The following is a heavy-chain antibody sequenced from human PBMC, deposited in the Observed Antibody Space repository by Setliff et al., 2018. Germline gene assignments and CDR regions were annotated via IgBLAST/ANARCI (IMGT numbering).Heavy chain of an antibody. CDR3: AREASSGYLHYYMDV. CDR1: GFTFSNSW. D-gene: IGHD6-25*01. J-gene: IGHJ6*03. V-gene: IGHV3-7*01. CDR2: IKQDGSEK. Sequence: GGSLRLSCAASGFTFSNSWMSWVRQAPGKGLEWVANIKQDGSEKYYVDSVKGRFTISRENSKDTLYLQMNSLRAEDTAVYYCAREASSGYLHYYMDVWGTGTTVTVSS.